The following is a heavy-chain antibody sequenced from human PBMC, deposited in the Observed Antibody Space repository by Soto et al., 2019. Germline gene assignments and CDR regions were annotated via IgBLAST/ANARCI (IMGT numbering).Heavy chain of an antibody. J-gene: IGHJ6*02. Sequence: VRLVESGGGLIQPGGSLRLSCAASGFTVSSNYMSWVRQAPGKGLEWVSVIYSGGSTYYADSVRGRFTISRDNSKNTLYLQMKSLRAEDTAVYYCARDPPATRHGMDVWGQGTTVTVSS. CDR1: GFTVSSNY. V-gene: IGHV3-53*01. CDR2: IYSGGST. CDR3: ARDPPATRHGMDV.